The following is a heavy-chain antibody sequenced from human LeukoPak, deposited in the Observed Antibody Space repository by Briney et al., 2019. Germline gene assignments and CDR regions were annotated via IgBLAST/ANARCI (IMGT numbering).Heavy chain of an antibody. Sequence: PSETLSLTCTVSGDSISSHYWGWIRQPPGKALEWIGNIHYSGSIKYNPSLKSRVDMSVDTSKNQFSLRLSSVTAADTAVYYCARVGSSGRYSEYFDYWGQGTLVTVSS. V-gene: IGHV4-59*11. CDR2: IHYSGSI. J-gene: IGHJ4*02. D-gene: IGHD1-26*01. CDR1: GDSISSHY. CDR3: ARVGSSGRYSEYFDY.